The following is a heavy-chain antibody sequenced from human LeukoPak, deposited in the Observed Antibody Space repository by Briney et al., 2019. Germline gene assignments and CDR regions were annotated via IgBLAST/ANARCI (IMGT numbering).Heavy chain of an antibody. D-gene: IGHD2-15*01. CDR3: ARTLRGAHDAFDI. CDR1: GFTFSDYY. J-gene: IGHJ3*02. V-gene: IGHV4-34*01. Sequence: PGGSLRLSCAASGFTFSDYYMSWIRQPPGKGLEWIGEINHSGSTNYNPSLKSRVTISVDTSKNQFSLKLSSVTAADTAVYYCARTLRGAHDAFDIWGQGTMVTVSS. CDR2: INHSGST.